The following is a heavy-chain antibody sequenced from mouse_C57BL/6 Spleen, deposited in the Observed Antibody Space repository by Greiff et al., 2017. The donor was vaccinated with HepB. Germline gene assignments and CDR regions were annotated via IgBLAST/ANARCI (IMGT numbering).Heavy chain of an antibody. J-gene: IGHJ2*01. D-gene: IGHD2-5*01. CDR1: GYTFTSYW. CDR3: ARYSNYFDC. V-gene: IGHV1-59*01. CDR2: IDPSDSYT. Sequence: QVQLQQPGAELVRPGTSVKLSCKASGYTFTSYWMHWVKQRPGQGLEWIGVIDPSDSYTNYNQKFKGKATLTVDTSSSTAYMQLSSLTSEDSAVYYCARYSNYFDCWGQGTTLTVSS.